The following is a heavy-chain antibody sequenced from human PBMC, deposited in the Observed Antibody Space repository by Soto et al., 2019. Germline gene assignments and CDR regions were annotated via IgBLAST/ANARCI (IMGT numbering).Heavy chain of an antibody. Sequence: TLSLTCAVSGVSISSGNWWTWVRQTPQRGLEYIGEIFHDGTANYYPSFERRVAISVDTSKNQFSLKLTPVTAADTATYFCARLVYDTRLNYMYFDFWGQGALVTVSS. J-gene: IGHJ4*02. V-gene: IGHV4-4*01. D-gene: IGHD2-8*01. CDR1: GVSISSGNW. CDR3: ARLVYDTRLNYMYFDF. CDR2: IFHDGTA.